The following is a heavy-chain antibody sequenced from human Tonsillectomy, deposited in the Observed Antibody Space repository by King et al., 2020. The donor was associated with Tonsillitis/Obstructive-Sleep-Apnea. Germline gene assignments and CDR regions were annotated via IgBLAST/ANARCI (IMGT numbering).Heavy chain of an antibody. D-gene: IGHD4-17*01. CDR3: ARNYGDPDY. Sequence: VQLVESGGGVVRPGGSLKLSCVASGFRFDDNGMSGVRQAPGKGLEWVSGIKWNGGSTGYADSVKGRFTISRDNAKNSLYLQMNILRVEDTAFYYCARNYGDPDYWGRGTLVTVSS. J-gene: IGHJ4*02. CDR2: IKWNGGST. V-gene: IGHV3-20*04. CDR1: GFRFDDNG.